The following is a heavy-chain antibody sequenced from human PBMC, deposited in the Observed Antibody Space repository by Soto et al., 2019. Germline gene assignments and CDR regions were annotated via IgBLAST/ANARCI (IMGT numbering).Heavy chain of an antibody. CDR2: INHSGST. CDR1: GGSFSGYY. Sequence: QVQLQQWGAGLLKPSETLSLTCAVYGGSFSGYYWSWIRQPPGKGLEWIGEINHSGSTNYNPSLKSRVTISVDTSKNQFSLKLSSVTAADTAVYYCARDSVYAIPKTNWFDPWGQGTLVTVSS. V-gene: IGHV4-34*01. CDR3: ARDSVYAIPKTNWFDP. J-gene: IGHJ5*02. D-gene: IGHD2-8*01.